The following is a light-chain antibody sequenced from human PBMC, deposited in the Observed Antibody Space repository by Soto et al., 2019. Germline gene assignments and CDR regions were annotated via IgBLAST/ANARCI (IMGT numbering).Light chain of an antibody. J-gene: IGLJ3*02. V-gene: IGLV1-51*01. CDR2: DDN. CDR3: GPWDTSLSAGV. CDR1: SSNIRNNY. Sequence: QSVLTQPPSVSAAPGQKGTISCSGSSSNIRNNYVSWNQQLPGTTPKLLSYDDNKRPSGTPDRFSGSKSGTSDTLAITGLQTGDEADYYCGPWDTSLSAGVFGVGTKLTVL.